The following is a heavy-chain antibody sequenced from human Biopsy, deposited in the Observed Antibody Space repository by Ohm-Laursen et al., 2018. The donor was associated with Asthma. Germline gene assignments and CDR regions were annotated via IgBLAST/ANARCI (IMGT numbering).Heavy chain of an antibody. Sequence: SVKVSCKSLGGTFNTYVIGWVRQAPGQGLEWMGGINSVFGTTTYPQKFQDRVTITGDDSTSTVYMELSSLRSEDTAVYYCARKAGSCISRTCYSVDFWGQGTLVTVSS. CDR2: INSVFGTT. CDR3: ARKAGSCISRTCYSVDF. D-gene: IGHD2-2*01. V-gene: IGHV1-69*13. CDR1: GGTFNTYV. J-gene: IGHJ4*02.